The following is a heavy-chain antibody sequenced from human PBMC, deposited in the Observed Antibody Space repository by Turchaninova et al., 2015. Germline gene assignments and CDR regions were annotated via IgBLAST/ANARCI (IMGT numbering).Heavy chain of an antibody. J-gene: IGHJ4*02. CDR2: SYCNGVT. Sequence: QVQLQESGPGLVKPSQTLSLTCPVAGVPITSPDSYWSWVRQYPGTGLDCIGYSYCNGVTYANPSHKSRLTMSVDTSENQFSLKLNSVTAADTAVYYCARYDDSSRLFNYWGQGTLVTVSS. CDR3: ARYDDSSRLFNY. D-gene: IGHD4-17*01. CDR1: GVPITSPDSY. V-gene: IGHV4-31*03.